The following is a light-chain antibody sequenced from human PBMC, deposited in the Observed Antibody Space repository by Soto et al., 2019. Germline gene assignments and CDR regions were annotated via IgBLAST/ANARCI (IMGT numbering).Light chain of an antibody. CDR1: QGISSY. Sequence: IQLTQSPSSLSASVGDRVTITCRASQGISSYLAWYQQKPGKAPKLLIYGASTLEGGVPFRFSGSGSGTDFTLTISSLQLEDFATYYCQQLNTYPITFGQGTRLEIK. CDR3: QQLNTYPIT. J-gene: IGKJ5*01. V-gene: IGKV1-9*01. CDR2: GAS.